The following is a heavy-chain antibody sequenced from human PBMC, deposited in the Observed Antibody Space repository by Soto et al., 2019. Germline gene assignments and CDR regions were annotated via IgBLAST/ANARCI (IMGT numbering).Heavy chain of an antibody. CDR1: GGSISSSYW. CDR3: ARGGDYRFAY. V-gene: IGHV4-4*01. J-gene: IGHJ4*02. CDR2: IYHSGST. D-gene: IGHD4-17*01. Sequence: QVQLQESGPGLVKPAGTLSLTCAVSGGSISSSYWWSWVREPPEKGLEWIGEIYHSGSTNYTPSHKSRVTISLDKSNNQFSVKLSSVTASDTAVYFCARGGDYRFAYWGQGTLVTVSS.